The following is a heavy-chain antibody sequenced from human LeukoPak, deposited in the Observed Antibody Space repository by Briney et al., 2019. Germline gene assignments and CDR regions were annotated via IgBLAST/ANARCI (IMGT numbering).Heavy chain of an antibody. Sequence: PSETLSLTCTVSGGSISSGGYCWSWIRQPAGKGLEWIGRIYSSGSTYYNPSLKSRVTMSVDTSKNQFSLKLSSVTAADTAVYYCARYKTVVNSWDMEAFDIWGQGTMVTVSS. J-gene: IGHJ3*02. D-gene: IGHD4-23*01. CDR1: GGSISSGGYC. V-gene: IGHV4-61*02. CDR3: ARYKTVVNSWDMEAFDI. CDR2: IYSSGST.